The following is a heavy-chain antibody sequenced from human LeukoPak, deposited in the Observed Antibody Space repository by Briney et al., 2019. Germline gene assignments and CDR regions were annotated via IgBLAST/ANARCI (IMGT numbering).Heavy chain of an antibody. CDR2: INPNSGGT. Sequence: ASVKVSCKASGGTFSSYAISWVRQAPGQGLEWMGWINPNSGGTNYAQKFQGWVTMTRDTSISTAYMELSRLRSEDTAVYYCARDDPVRRLGFDYWGQGTLVTVSS. CDR1: GGTFSSYA. J-gene: IGHJ4*02. D-gene: IGHD2-21*01. CDR3: ARDDPVRRLGFDY. V-gene: IGHV1-2*04.